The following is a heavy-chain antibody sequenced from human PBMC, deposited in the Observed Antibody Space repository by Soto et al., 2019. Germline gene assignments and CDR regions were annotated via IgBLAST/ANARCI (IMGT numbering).Heavy chain of an antibody. Sequence: GGSLRLSCAASGFTFSSSAMSWVRQAPGKGLEWVSTISGGGGSTHYADSVKGRFTISRDNSKNTLYLQMNSLRAEDTAVYYCAKVGDRVTMIVVIPSPGRYYYGMDVWGQGTTVTVSS. CDR1: GFTFSSSA. V-gene: IGHV3-23*01. CDR3: AKVGDRVTMIVVIPSPGRYYYGMDV. D-gene: IGHD3-22*01. J-gene: IGHJ6*02. CDR2: ISGGGGST.